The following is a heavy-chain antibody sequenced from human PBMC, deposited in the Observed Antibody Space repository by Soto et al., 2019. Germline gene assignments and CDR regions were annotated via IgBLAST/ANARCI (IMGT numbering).Heavy chain of an antibody. J-gene: IGHJ3*02. CDR3: ARGVYGSGNYYTGPSAFDI. CDR1: GGTLSDHG. CDR2: TIPVFNTA. V-gene: IGHV1-69*06. Sequence: QVQLEQSGAEVKKPGSSVKVSCKASGGTLSDHGVAWLRQAPGQGLEWMGGTIPVFNTAKYAQKLQGRVTVTADKFTNIAYMELSSLRYEDTAFYFCARGVYGSGNYYTGPSAFDIWGQGTMVIVSS. D-gene: IGHD3-10*01.